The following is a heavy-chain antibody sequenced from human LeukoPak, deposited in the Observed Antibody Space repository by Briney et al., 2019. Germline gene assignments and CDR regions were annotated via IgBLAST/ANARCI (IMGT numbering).Heavy chain of an antibody. Sequence: GGSRRLSSAASGFTFSSYEINWVRQAPGKGLGWVSYSSSSGSTIYYADSVKGRFTISRDNSKNTLYLQMNSLKGDDTAVYYCAKDSAFYYIDVWGKGTTVIISS. D-gene: IGHD3-10*01. V-gene: IGHV3-48*03. J-gene: IGHJ6*03. CDR2: SSSSGSTI. CDR1: GFTFSSYE. CDR3: AKDSAFYYIDV.